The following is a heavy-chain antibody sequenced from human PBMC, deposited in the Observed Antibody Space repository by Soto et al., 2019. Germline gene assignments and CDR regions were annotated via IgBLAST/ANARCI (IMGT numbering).Heavy chain of an antibody. V-gene: IGHV3-23*01. J-gene: IGHJ4*02. CDR2: ISGSGGST. D-gene: IGHD6-13*01. Sequence: EVQLLESGGGLVQPGGSLRLSCAASGFTFSSYAMSWVRQAPGKGLEWVSAISGSGGSTCYADSVKGRFTISRDNSKNTLYLQMNSLRAEDTAVYYCAIPIAAAGNFDYWGQGTLVTVSS. CDR1: GFTFSSYA. CDR3: AIPIAAAGNFDY.